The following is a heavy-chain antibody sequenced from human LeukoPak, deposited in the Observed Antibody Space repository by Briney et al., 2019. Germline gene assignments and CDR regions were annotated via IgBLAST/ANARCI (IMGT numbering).Heavy chain of an antibody. Sequence: GGSLRLSCAASGFTFSSYSMNWVRQAPGKGLEWVSFIYSGTIHYSDSVKGRLTISRDNSKNALYIQMHNQKAAHTAVYYCARRAGAYSHPYDYWGQGTLVNVSS. CDR1: GFTFSSYS. V-gene: IGHV3-53*01. CDR2: IYSGTI. D-gene: IGHD4/OR15-4a*01. J-gene: IGHJ4*02. CDR3: ARRAGAYSHPYDY.